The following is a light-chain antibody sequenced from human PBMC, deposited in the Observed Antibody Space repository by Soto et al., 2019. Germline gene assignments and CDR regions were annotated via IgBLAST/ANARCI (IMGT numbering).Light chain of an antibody. CDR3: QQYYNWPPYT. CDR1: ETVKTN. Sequence: IVMTQSPATLSVSPGERVTLSCRASETVKTNLAWFRQKPGQTPRLLIFGASTRATGIPTRFTGSGSETEFTLTIGSLQSEDLAVYYCQQYYNWPPYTFGQGTKLEIK. V-gene: IGKV3-15*01. J-gene: IGKJ2*01. CDR2: GAS.